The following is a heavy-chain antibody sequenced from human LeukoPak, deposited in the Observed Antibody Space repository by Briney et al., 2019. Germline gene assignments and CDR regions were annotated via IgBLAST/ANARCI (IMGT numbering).Heavy chain of an antibody. CDR3: ARVLMITFGGVIVRGAFDI. CDR2: IYYSGST. Sequence: KASETLSLTCTVSGGSISSSSYYWGWIRQPPGKGLEWIGSIYYSGSTYYNPSLKSRVTISVDTSKNQFSLKLSSVTAADTAVYYCARVLMITFGGVIVRGAFDIWGQGTMVTVSS. D-gene: IGHD3-16*02. J-gene: IGHJ3*02. V-gene: IGHV4-39*07. CDR1: GGSISSSSYY.